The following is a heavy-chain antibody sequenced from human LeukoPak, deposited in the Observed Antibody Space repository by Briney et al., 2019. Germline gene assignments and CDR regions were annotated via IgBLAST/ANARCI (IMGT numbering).Heavy chain of an antibody. Sequence: GGSLRHSCAASGFTFSSYAMSWVRQAPGKGLEWVSAISGSGGSTYYADSVKGRFTISRDNSKNTLYLQMNSLRAEDTAVYYCAKDLAALLYSSSGDYWGQGTLVTVSS. V-gene: IGHV3-23*01. CDR1: GFTFSSYA. J-gene: IGHJ4*02. CDR2: ISGSGGST. D-gene: IGHD6-6*01. CDR3: AKDLAALLYSSSGDY.